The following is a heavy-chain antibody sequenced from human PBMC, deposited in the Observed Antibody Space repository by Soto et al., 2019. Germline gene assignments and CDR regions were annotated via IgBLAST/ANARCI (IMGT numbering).Heavy chain of an antibody. D-gene: IGHD2-15*01. J-gene: IGHJ4*02. V-gene: IGHV3-23*01. CDR1: GCSFSYYG. Sequence: GALSLSCIAAGCSFSYYGMGRVRQAPGKGLEWVSGISDSGGSTYYADSVKGRFTISRDNSKNTLYLQMNSMRAEDTAVYYCAKDIVVVVAGIDEYHFDYWGQGNLGTVSS. CDR2: ISDSGGST. CDR3: AKDIVVVVAGIDEYHFDY.